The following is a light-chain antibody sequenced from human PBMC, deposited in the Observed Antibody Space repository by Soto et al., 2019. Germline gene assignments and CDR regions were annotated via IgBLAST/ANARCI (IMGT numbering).Light chain of an antibody. CDR2: EVS. CDR3: TSYVGSDIWV. J-gene: IGLJ3*02. CDR1: NSDVGGYNY. Sequence: QSALTQPASVSGSPGQSIAISCTGTNSDVGGYNYVSWYQHHPGKAPKLMIYEVSNRPSGVSNRFSGSKSGNTASLTVSGLQAEDEADYYCTSYVGSDIWVFGGGTKLTVL. V-gene: IGLV2-14*01.